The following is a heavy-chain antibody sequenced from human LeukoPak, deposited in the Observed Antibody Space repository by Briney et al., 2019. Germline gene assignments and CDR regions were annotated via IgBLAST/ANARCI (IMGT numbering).Heavy chain of an antibody. D-gene: IGHD4-11*01. CDR2: IYHSGST. V-gene: IGHV4-38-2*02. J-gene: IGHJ4*02. Sequence: SETLSLTCTVSGYSISSGYYWGWIRQPPGKGLEWIGSIYHSGSTYYNPSLKSRVTISVDTSKNQFSLKLSSVTAADTAVYYCASDYSYGSGYWGQGTLVTVSS. CDR3: ASDYSYGSGY. CDR1: GYSISSGYY.